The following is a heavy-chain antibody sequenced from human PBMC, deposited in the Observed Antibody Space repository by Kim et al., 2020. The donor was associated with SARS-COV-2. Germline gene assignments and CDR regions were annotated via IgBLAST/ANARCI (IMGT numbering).Heavy chain of an antibody. V-gene: IGHV3-9*01. CDR1: GFTFDDYA. CDR3: AKDSYGMDV. CDR2: ISWKSGSI. Sequence: GGSLRLSCAASGFTFDDYAMHWVRQAPGKGLEWVSGISWKSGSIGYADSVKGRFTISRDNAKNYLYLQMNSVRAEDTALEYCAKDSYGMDVWGQGTTDNV. J-gene: IGHJ6*02.